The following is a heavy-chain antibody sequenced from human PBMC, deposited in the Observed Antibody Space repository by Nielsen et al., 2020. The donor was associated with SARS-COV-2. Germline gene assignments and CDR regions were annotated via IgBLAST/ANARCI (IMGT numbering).Heavy chain of an antibody. J-gene: IGHJ6*02. CDR1: GGSISSGDYY. CDR3: ARMGIAAAGILDYYYGMDV. Sequence: SETLSLTCTVSGGSISSGDYYWSWIRQPPGKGLEWIGYIYYSGSTYYNPSLKSRVTISVDTSKNQFSLKLSSVTAADTAVYYCARMGIAAAGILDYYYGMDVWGQGTTVTVSS. V-gene: IGHV4-30-4*01. D-gene: IGHD6-13*01. CDR2: IYYSGST.